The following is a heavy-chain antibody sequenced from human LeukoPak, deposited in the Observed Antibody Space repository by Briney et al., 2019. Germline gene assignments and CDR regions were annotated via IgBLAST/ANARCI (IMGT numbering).Heavy chain of an antibody. Sequence: PGGSLRLSCAASGFTFSNYAMHWVRQAPGKGLEWVAVISYDRSNKYYADSVKGRFTISRDNSKNTLYLQMNSLRAEDTAVYYCARDPEWSPGYYYYVDVWGKGPTVTV. CDR1: GFTFSNYA. V-gene: IGHV3-30*04. CDR3: ARDPEWSPGYYYYVDV. D-gene: IGHD2-8*01. J-gene: IGHJ6*03. CDR2: ISYDRSNK.